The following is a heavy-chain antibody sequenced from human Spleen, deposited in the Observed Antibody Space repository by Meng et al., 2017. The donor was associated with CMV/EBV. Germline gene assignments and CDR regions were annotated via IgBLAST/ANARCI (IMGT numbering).Heavy chain of an antibody. CDR3: AKSVFVVVPSAPFDH. D-gene: IGHD2-2*01. J-gene: IGHJ4*02. CDR1: GFTFDDYG. V-gene: IGHV3-20*04. CDR2: INWNGGST. Sequence: GESLKISCAASGFTFDDYGMSWVRQAPGKGLEWVSGINWNGGSTGYADSVKGRFTISRDNAKNSLYLQMNSLRAEDTALYYCAKSVFVVVPSAPFDHWGQGTLVTVSS.